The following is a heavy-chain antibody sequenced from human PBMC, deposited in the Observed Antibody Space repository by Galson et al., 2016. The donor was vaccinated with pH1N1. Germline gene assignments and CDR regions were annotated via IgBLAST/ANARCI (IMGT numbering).Heavy chain of an antibody. D-gene: IGHD4-17*01. Sequence: QSGAEVKKPGESLKISCQGSGYKFSSSWIGWVRQMPGKGLEWMGIIYLGGSHIRYSPSFPGQVTISADKSINIVYLQWSSLKASDTAIYYYARQNDYGDYRGDAFDIWGQGTMVTVSS. CDR1: GYKFSSSW. CDR3: ARQNDYGDYRGDAFDI. CDR2: IYLGGSHI. V-gene: IGHV5-51*01. J-gene: IGHJ3*02.